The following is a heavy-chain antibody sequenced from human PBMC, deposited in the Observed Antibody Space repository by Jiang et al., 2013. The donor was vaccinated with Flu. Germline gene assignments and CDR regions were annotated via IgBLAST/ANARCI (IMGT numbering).Heavy chain of an antibody. J-gene: IGHJ5*02. V-gene: IGHV6-1*01. CDR2: TYYRSKWYN. Sequence: TSQTLSLTCAISGDSVSSNSAAWNWIRQSPSRGLEWLGRTYYRSKWYNDYAVSVKSRITINPDTSKNQFSLQLNSVTPEDTAVYYCARGPYYYDSSGYFGAWGQGTLGHRLL. CDR1: GDSVSSNSAA. D-gene: IGHD3-22*01. CDR3: ARGPYYYDSSGYFGA.